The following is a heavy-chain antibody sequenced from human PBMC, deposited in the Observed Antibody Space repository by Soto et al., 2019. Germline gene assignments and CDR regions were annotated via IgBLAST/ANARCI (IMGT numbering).Heavy chain of an antibody. V-gene: IGHV4-30-2*01. CDR2: IYHSGST. CDR3: ARSTRTVTTFDY. Sequence: PSETLSLTCAVSGGSISSGGYSWSWIRQPPGKGLEWIGYIYHSGSTYYNPSLKSRVTISVDRSKNQFSLKLSSVTAADTAVYYCARSTRTVTTFDYWGQRTLVTVSS. CDR1: GGSISSGGYS. D-gene: IGHD4-17*01. J-gene: IGHJ4*02.